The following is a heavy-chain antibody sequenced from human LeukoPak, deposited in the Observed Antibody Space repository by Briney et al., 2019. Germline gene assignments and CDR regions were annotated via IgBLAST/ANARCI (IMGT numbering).Heavy chain of an antibody. CDR1: AFTFSPYT. V-gene: IGHV3-21*01. CDR3: ARDLWHIARYGHYMDV. D-gene: IGHD2-21*01. CDR2: ISSSSSYI. J-gene: IGHJ6*03. Sequence: GGSLRLSCAASAFTFSPYTTNWVRQAPGRGLEWVSSISSSSSYIYYADSVKGRFTISRDNAKNSLYLQMNSLRAEDTAVYYCARDLWHIARYGHYMDVWGKGTTVTISS.